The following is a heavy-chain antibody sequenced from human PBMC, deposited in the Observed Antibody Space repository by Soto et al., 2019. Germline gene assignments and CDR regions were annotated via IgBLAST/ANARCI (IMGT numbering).Heavy chain of an antibody. D-gene: IGHD3-3*01. J-gene: IGHJ6*02. CDR2: ISYDGSNK. CDR1: GFTFSSYG. V-gene: IGHV3-30*18. CDR3: AKDLTGVVIIGDYYYGMDV. Sequence: QVQLVESGGGVVQPGRSLRLSCAASGFTFSSYGMHWVRQAPGKGLEWVAVISYDGSNKYYADSVKGRFTISRDNSKNTLYLQMNSLRAEDTAVYYCAKDLTGVVIIGDYYYGMDVWGQGTTVTVSS.